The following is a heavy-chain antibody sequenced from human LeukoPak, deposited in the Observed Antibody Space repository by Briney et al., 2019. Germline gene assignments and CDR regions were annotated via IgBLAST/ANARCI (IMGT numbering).Heavy chain of an antibody. CDR3: ANRGF. CDR2: IYRNGNT. V-gene: IGHV3-53*01. Sequence: GGSLRLSCAASGFXVSSDFMIWVRQAPGKGLEWVSTIYRNGNTHYADSVKGRFTISRDTSKNTLYLQMNSLRAEDTAVYYCANRGFWGQGALVTVSS. CDR1: GFXVSSDF. J-gene: IGHJ4*02.